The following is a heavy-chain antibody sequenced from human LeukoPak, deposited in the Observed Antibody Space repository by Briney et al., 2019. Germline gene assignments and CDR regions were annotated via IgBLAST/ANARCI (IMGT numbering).Heavy chain of an antibody. CDR2: ISSVSSIV. CDR3: ARDLHSGAYTFDY. V-gene: IGHV3-48*02. Sequence: GGSLRLSCATSGFTFSSFSMNWVRQAPGKGLEWVSYISSVSSIVYYAATVEGRFTISRDNAKSSLYLQMNSLRDEDTAVYYCARDLHSGAYTFDYWGQGTLVTVSS. D-gene: IGHD1-26*01. J-gene: IGHJ4*02. CDR1: GFTFSSFS.